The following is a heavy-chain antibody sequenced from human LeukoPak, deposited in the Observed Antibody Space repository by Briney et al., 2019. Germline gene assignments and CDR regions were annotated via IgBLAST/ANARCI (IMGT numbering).Heavy chain of an antibody. CDR3: ARNRWMDY. CDR1: VYSFTDYY. Sequence: ASVKVSCKASVYSFTDYYMHWVRQAPGQGLEWMGWINPNSGTNYAQKFQGRVTMTRDTSISTAYMELTRLTSDDTAVYYCARNRWMDYWGQGTLVTVSS. V-gene: IGHV1-2*02. J-gene: IGHJ4*02. CDR2: INPNSGT. D-gene: IGHD1-1*01.